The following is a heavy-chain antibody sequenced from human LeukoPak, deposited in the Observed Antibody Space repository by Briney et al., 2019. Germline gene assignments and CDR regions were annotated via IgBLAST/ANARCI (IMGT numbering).Heavy chain of an antibody. D-gene: IGHD3-10*01. CDR3: ARCPGRSLRGVGFP. CDR2: IYYSGST. J-gene: IGHJ5*02. Sequence: SETLSLTCTVSGGSISSSSYYWGWIRQPPGKGLEWIGSIYYSGSTYYNPSLKSRVTISVDTSKNQFSLKLSSVTAADTAVYYCARCPGRSLRGVGFPWGQGTLVTVSS. CDR1: GGSISSSSYY. V-gene: IGHV4-39*07.